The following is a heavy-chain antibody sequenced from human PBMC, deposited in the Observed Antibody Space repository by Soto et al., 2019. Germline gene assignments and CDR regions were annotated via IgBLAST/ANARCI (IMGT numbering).Heavy chain of an antibody. CDR3: AKGGSSYYFDY. Sequence: GGSLRLSCAASGFTFDDYTMHWVRQAPGKGLEWVSLISWDGGTTYYADSVKGRFTISRDNSKNSLYLQMNSLRTEDTALYYCAKGGSSYYFDYWGQGTLVTVSS. CDR1: GFTFDDYT. J-gene: IGHJ4*02. D-gene: IGHD2-15*01. V-gene: IGHV3-43*01. CDR2: ISWDGGTT.